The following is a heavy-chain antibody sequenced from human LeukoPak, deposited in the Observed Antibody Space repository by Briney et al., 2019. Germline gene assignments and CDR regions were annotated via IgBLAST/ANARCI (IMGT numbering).Heavy chain of an antibody. Sequence: PSETLSLTCTVSGGSISSYYWSWIRQPPGKGLEWIGCIYTSGSTNYNPSLKSRVTISVDTSKNQFSLKLSSVTAADTAVYYCALYCSSTSCYPPDAFDIWGQGTMVTVSS. D-gene: IGHD2-2*01. CDR1: GGSISSYY. CDR3: ALYCSSTSCYPPDAFDI. J-gene: IGHJ3*02. V-gene: IGHV4-4*09. CDR2: IYTSGST.